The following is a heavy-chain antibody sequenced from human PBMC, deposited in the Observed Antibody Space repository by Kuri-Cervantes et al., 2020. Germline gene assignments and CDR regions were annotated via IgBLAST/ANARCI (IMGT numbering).Heavy chain of an antibody. Sequence: GGSLRLSCAASGFTFSSYWMSWVRQAPGKGLEWVAVVSYDGSNRYYADSVKGRFTISRDNSKNTLYLQMNSLRAEDTAVYYCAREVPRELGWDYWGQGTLVTVSS. V-gene: IGHV3-30-3*01. CDR1: GFTFSSYW. CDR2: VSYDGSNR. D-gene: IGHD7-27*01. CDR3: AREVPRELGWDY. J-gene: IGHJ4*02.